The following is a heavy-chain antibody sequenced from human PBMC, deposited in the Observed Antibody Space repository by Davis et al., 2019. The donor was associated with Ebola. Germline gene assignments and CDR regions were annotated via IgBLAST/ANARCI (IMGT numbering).Heavy chain of an antibody. CDR2: INWNSGRT. CDR3: ARGISA. CDR1: GFNFDDYA. J-gene: IGHJ4*02. V-gene: IGHV3-9*01. Sequence: GGSLRLSCEASGFNFDDYAMHWVRQVPGKGLEWVSGINWNSGRTDYADSVKGRFTISRDSAKNSLYLQMNSLRAEDTALYYCARGISAWGQGTLVTVSS.